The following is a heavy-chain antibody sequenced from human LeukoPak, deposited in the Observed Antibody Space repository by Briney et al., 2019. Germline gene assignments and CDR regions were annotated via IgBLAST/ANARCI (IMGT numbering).Heavy chain of an antibody. D-gene: IGHD3-9*01. Sequence: PGGSLRLSCAASGFTFSSYSMNWVRQAPGKGLEWVSYISSSSSTIYYADPVKGRFTISRDNAKNSLYLQMNSLRAEDTAVYYCAREVYYDILTQSIDYWGQGTLVTVSS. CDR2: ISSSSSTI. CDR3: AREVYYDILTQSIDY. CDR1: GFTFSSYS. V-gene: IGHV3-48*01. J-gene: IGHJ4*02.